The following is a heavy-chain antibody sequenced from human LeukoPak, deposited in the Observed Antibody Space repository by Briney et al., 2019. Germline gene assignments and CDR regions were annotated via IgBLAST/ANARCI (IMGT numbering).Heavy chain of an antibody. CDR1: GFTISSNF. V-gene: IGHV3-66*01. Sequence: PGGSLRLSCAASGFTISSNFISWVRQAPGKGLEWVSIIYSGGGTYYADSVKGRFTISRGNSKNTLYLQMNSLRAEDTAVYYCARDYAWFDPWGQGTLVTVSS. CDR2: IYSGGGT. CDR3: ARDYAWFDP. D-gene: IGHD3-16*01. J-gene: IGHJ5*02.